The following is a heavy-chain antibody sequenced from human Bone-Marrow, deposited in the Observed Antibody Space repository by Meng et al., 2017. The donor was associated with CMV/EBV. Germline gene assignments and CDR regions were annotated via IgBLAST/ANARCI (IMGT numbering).Heavy chain of an antibody. CDR1: GYTFTSYG. V-gene: IGHV1-18*01. CDR2: ISAYNGNT. D-gene: IGHD2-15*01. CDR3: ARAPTYFRSGGSCYWSL. J-gene: IGHJ4*02. Sequence: ASVKVSCKASGYTFTSYGISWVRQAPGQGLEWMGWISAYNGNTNYAQKLQGRVTMTTDTSTSTAYMELRSLRSDDTAMYYCARAPTYFRSGGSCYWSLWGQGTLVTVSS.